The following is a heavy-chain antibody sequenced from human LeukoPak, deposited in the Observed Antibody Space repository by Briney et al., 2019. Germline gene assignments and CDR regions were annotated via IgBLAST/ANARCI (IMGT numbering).Heavy chain of an antibody. Sequence: PSETLSLTCTVSGDSISSGDYYWTWIRQPPGKGLEWIGYIYYNGITYYNPSLKSRVIISVDQPKNQFSLKLSSVTAADTAVYYCAGAVTGYYLSHYYFPYGGRGTLVTVSS. CDR2: IYYNGIT. CDR3: AGAVTGYYLSHYYFPY. CDR1: GDSISSGDYY. V-gene: IGHV4-30-4*01. D-gene: IGHD3-9*01. J-gene: IGHJ4*02.